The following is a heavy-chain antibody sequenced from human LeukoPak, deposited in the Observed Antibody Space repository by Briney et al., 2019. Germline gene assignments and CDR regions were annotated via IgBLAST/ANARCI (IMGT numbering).Heavy chain of an antibody. J-gene: IGHJ3*02. Sequence: GGSLRLSCAASGFTVSSNYMSWVRQAPGKGLEWVSVIYSGGSTYYADSVKGRFTISRHNSKNTLYLQMNSLRAEDTAVYYCARSLGAVHGAFDIWGQGTMFTVSS. CDR3: ARSLGAVHGAFDI. V-gene: IGHV3-53*04. D-gene: IGHD6-25*01. CDR1: GFTVSSNY. CDR2: IYSGGST.